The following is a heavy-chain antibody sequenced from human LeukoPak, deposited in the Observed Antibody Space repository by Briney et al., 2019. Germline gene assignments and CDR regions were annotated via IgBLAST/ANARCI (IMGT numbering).Heavy chain of an antibody. D-gene: IGHD4-11*01. V-gene: IGHV3-30*04. CDR2: ISYDGSNK. J-gene: IGHJ4*02. CDR1: GFTFSSYA. CDR3: ASIDYSTSY. Sequence: GRSLGLSCAASGFTFSSYAMHWVRQAPGKGLEWVAVISYDGSNKYYADSVKGRFTISRDNSKNTLYLQMNSLRAEDTAVYYCASIDYSTSYWGQGTLVTVSS.